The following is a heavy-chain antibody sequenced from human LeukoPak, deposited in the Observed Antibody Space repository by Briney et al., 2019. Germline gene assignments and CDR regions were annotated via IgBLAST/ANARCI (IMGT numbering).Heavy chain of an antibody. D-gene: IGHD2-2*01. Sequence: GGSLRLSCAASGFTFSSYDMHWVRQATGKGLEWVSAIGTAGDTYYPGSVKGRFTISRENAKNSLYLQMNSLRAGDTPVYYCARVSSSDDAFDIWGQGTMVTVSS. CDR1: GFTFSSYD. CDR3: ARVSSSDDAFDI. J-gene: IGHJ3*02. V-gene: IGHV3-13*01. CDR2: IGTAGDT.